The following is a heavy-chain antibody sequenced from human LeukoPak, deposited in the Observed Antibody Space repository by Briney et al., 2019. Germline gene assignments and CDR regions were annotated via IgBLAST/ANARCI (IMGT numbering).Heavy chain of an antibody. Sequence: GGSLRLSCAAYGFTFSSFGIHWVRQAPGKGLEWVAVISYDGNHKFYADSVKGRFTISRDNSKNTLYLEMNSLRTEDTAMYYCAKGVTSGYPANWFDPLGPGNPGHRLL. CDR3: AKGVTSGYPANWFDP. CDR2: ISYDGNHK. CDR1: GFTFSSFG. V-gene: IGHV3-30*18. D-gene: IGHD3-22*01. J-gene: IGHJ5*02.